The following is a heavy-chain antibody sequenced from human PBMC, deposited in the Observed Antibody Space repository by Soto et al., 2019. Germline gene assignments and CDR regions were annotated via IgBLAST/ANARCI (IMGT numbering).Heavy chain of an antibody. D-gene: IGHD3-3*01. CDR3: ERHTRAFWGGLFIRRGFYR. V-gene: IGHV5-51*01. Sequence: PGESLKISCKGSGDSFSNYWIAWVRQMPGKGLEWMGIIYPGDSDTRYSPSFQGQVTISADTSINTVYLQWSSLKASDNAMYYCERHTRAFWGGLFIRRGFYRWGQGALVTVSS. CDR1: GDSFSNYW. CDR2: IYPGDSDT. J-gene: IGHJ5*02.